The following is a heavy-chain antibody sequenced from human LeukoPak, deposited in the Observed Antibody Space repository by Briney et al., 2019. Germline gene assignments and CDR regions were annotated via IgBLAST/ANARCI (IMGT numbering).Heavy chain of an antibody. V-gene: IGHV4-34*01. Sequence: SETLSLTCAVYGGSFSGYYWSWIHQPPGKGLEWIGEINHSGSTNYNPSLKSRVTISVDTSKNQFSLKLSSVTAADTAVYYCARGGVTNDSSGYYYRLDYWGQGTLVTVSS. CDR1: GGSFSGYY. CDR2: INHSGST. J-gene: IGHJ4*02. D-gene: IGHD3-22*01. CDR3: ARGGVTNDSSGYYYRLDY.